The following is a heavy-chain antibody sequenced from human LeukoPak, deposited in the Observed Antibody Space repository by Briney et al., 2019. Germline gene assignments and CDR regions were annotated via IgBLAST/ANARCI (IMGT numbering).Heavy chain of an antibody. Sequence: GGSLRLSCAASGFTFDDYAKHWVRQAPGKGLEWVSGISWNSGSIGYADPVKGRFTISRDNAKNSLYLQMNSLRAEDTALYYCAKDFWFDPWDQGTLVTVSS. CDR1: GFTFDDYA. J-gene: IGHJ5*02. CDR3: AKDFWFDP. CDR2: ISWNSGSI. V-gene: IGHV3-9*01.